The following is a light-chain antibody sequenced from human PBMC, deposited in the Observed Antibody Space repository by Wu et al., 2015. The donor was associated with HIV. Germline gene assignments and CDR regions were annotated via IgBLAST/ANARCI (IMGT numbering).Light chain of an antibody. CDR2: GAS. J-gene: IGKJ1*01. Sequence: EIVLAQSPGSLSLSPGERATLSCRASQSVSSNSLAWYQQKPGQAPRLLIYGASTRATGIPDRFSGSGSGTDFILTINRLEPEDFAVYYCQQYTNSPPTFGQGTKVDIK. CDR3: QQYTNSPPT. CDR1: QSVSSNS. V-gene: IGKV3-20*01.